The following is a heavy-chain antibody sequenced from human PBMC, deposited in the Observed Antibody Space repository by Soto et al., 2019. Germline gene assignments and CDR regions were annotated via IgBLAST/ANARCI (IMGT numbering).Heavy chain of an antibody. J-gene: IGHJ4*02. D-gene: IGHD3-16*01. CDR1: GFTFNNYA. V-gene: IGHV3-30*04. CDR3: ARDRGGEDLATQFDH. CDR2: ISYDGRNK. Sequence: GGSLRLSCAASGFTFNNYAMHWFLQAPGKGLEWVAVISYDGRNKYVDSVKGRFTISRDNSKNTFFLQMNSLRPEDTALYYCARDRGGEDLATQFDHWGPAHLATVSS.